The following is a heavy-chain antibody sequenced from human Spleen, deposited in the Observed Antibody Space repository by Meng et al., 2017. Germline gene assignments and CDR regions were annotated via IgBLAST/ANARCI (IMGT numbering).Heavy chain of an antibody. Sequence: QVTLKESGPGLVRPSETLSLTCTGSGGFASSVSYYWTWVRQSPGKGLEWIGYNFDNGRTNYNPSLKSRVTMSVDTSRNQFSLKLSSVTAADTAVYYCARDNWGSIDYWGQGVLVTVSS. J-gene: IGHJ4*02. CDR1: GGFASSVSYY. D-gene: IGHD7-27*01. V-gene: IGHV4-61*01. CDR2: NFDNGRT. CDR3: ARDNWGSIDY.